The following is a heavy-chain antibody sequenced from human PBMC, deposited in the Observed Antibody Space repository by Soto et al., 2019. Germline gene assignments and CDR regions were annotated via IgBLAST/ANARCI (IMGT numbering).Heavy chain of an antibody. CDR2: LNPSGGST. CDR3: ARDTAPQYYDSSGFFPPPYYYYGIDF. Sequence: ASVKVSCKASGYTFTSYYMHWVGQAPGQGLEWMGILNPSGGSTSYAQKFQGRVTMTRDTSTSTVYMELSSLRSEDTAVYYCARDTAPQYYDSSGFFPPPYYYYGIDFWGQGTTVTVSS. J-gene: IGHJ6*02. V-gene: IGHV1-46*01. CDR1: GYTFTSYY. D-gene: IGHD3-22*01.